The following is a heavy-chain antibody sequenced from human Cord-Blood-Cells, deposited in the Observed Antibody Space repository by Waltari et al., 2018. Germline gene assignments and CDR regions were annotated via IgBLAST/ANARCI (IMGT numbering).Heavy chain of an antibody. CDR3: ARIEAYDFWSGYFDY. V-gene: IGHV4-38-2*01. D-gene: IGHD3-3*01. CDR2: IYHSGST. Sequence: QVQLQESGPGLVKPSETLSLTFAVPGYSLRSGYYWGWIRQPPGKGLEWIGSIYHSGSTYYNPSLKSRVTISVDTSKNQFSLKLSSVTAADTAVYYCARIEAYDFWSGYFDYWGQGTLVTVSS. J-gene: IGHJ4*02. CDR1: GYSLRSGYY.